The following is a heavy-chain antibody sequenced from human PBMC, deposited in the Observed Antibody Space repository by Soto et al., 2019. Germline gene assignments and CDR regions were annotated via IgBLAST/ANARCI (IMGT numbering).Heavy chain of an antibody. CDR1: GFIVNGKKY. J-gene: IGHJ3*02. D-gene: IGHD2-15*01. Sequence: DVQVVESGGGLIQPGGSLRLSCAGSGFIVNGKKYITWVRQAPWKGLDWVSGFYLADGTYYADSVKARFTVSIDSSTNTVYLQMNNLSPEDTAVYYCATWLLREHAFDIWGLGTMVTVS. CDR2: FYLADGT. CDR3: ATWLLREHAFDI. V-gene: IGHV3-53*01.